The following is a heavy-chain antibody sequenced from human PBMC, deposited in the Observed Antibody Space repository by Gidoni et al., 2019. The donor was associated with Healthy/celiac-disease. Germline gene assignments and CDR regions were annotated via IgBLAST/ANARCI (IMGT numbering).Heavy chain of an antibody. CDR2: ISYDGSNK. D-gene: IGHD6-19*01. J-gene: IGHJ6*02. Sequence: QVQLVESGGGVVQPGRSLRLSCAASGFTFSSHGMPWVRQAPGKGLEWVAVISYDGSNKYYADSVKGRFTISRDNSKNTLYLQMNSLRAEDTAVYYCAKDGIRIAVAGTSGPDLSYYYGMDVWGQGTTVTVSS. V-gene: IGHV3-30*18. CDR3: AKDGIRIAVAGTSGPDLSYYYGMDV. CDR1: GFTFSSHG.